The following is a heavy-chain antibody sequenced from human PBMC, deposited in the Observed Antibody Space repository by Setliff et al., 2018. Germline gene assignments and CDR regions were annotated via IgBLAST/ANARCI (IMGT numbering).Heavy chain of an antibody. D-gene: IGHD3-22*01. CDR3: ARERGSYDSSTHYTYYFDY. CDR2: IIPIFGTA. J-gene: IGHJ4*02. CDR1: GGTFRNYG. Sequence: SVKVSCKASGGTFRNYGISWVRQAPGQGLDWMGGIIPIFGTANYAQKFQGRVTITTDDSTNTAYMELSSLRSEDTAVYFCARERGSYDSSTHYTYYFDYWGQGALVTVSS. V-gene: IGHV1-69*05.